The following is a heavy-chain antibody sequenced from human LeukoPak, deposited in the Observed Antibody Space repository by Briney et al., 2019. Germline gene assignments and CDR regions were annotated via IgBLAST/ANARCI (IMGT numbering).Heavy chain of an antibody. Sequence: PSETLSLTCTVSGGSISSYYWSWIRQPPGKGLEWIGYIYYSGSTNYNPSLKSRVTISVDTSKNQFSLKLSSVTAADTAVYYCARDVGGGRDYWGQGTLVTVSS. D-gene: IGHD2-15*01. V-gene: IGHV4-59*12. CDR3: ARDVGGGRDY. CDR2: IYYSGST. CDR1: GGSISSYY. J-gene: IGHJ4*02.